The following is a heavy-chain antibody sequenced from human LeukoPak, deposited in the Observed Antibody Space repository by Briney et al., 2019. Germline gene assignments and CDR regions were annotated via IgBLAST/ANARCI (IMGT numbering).Heavy chain of an antibody. CDR3: ARGLVAAAGGTDY. V-gene: IGHV3-53*01. CDR1: GLSVSTTY. D-gene: IGHD6-25*01. Sequence: PGGSLRLSCAASGLSVSTTYMTWVRQAPGKGLEWVSVIYSGGGTNYADSMKGRFRISRDNSKNTLYLQMNSLRAEDTAVYYCARGLVAAAGGTDYWGQGTLVTVSS. J-gene: IGHJ4*02. CDR2: IYSGGGT.